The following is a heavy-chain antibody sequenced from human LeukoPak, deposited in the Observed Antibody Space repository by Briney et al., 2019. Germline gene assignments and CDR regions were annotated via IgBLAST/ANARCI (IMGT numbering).Heavy chain of an antibody. CDR2: INPNSGGT. CDR1: GYTFTGYY. D-gene: IGHD2-15*01. V-gene: IGHV1-2*02. CDR3: ARGSGYCSGGSCSYYFDY. J-gene: IGHJ4*02. Sequence: ASVKVSCKASGYTFTGYYMHWVRQAPGQGLEWMGWINPNSGGTNYAQKFQGRVTMTRDTSISTAYMELSRLRSGDTAVYYCARGSGYCSGGSCSYYFDYWGQGTLVTVSS.